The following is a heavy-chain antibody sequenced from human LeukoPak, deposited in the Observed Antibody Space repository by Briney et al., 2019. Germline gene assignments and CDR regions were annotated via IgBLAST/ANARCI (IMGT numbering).Heavy chain of an antibody. Sequence: GGSLRLSCAASGFTFSSYGMHWVRQAPGKGLEWVAFIRYDGSDKYYADSVKGRFTISRDNSKNTLYLQMNSLRAEDTAVYYCAKSHGYSSQAEYFQHWGQGTLVTVSS. J-gene: IGHJ1*01. CDR3: AKSHGYSSQAEYFQH. V-gene: IGHV3-30*02. CDR1: GFTFSSYG. CDR2: IRYDGSDK. D-gene: IGHD6-13*01.